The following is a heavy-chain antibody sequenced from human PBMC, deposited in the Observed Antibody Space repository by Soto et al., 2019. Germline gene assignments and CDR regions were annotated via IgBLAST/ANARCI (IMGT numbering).Heavy chain of an antibody. V-gene: IGHV3-33*01. CDR3: ARGGAMIVVAADEFDH. J-gene: IGHJ4*02. CDR2: IWYDGSNK. CDR1: GFTFSSYG. Sequence: PGGSLRLSCAASGFTFSSYGMHWVRQAPGKGLEWVAVIWYDGSNKYYADSVKGRFTISRDNSKNTLYLQMNSLRAEDTAVYYCARGGAMIVVAADEFDHWGQGTLVTVSS. D-gene: IGHD3-22*01.